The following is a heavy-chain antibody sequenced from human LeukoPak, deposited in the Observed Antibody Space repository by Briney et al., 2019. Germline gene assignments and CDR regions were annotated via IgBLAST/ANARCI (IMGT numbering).Heavy chain of an antibody. J-gene: IGHJ4*02. CDR3: ARSAAGDILTGYYDY. CDR2: IIPILGIA. V-gene: IGHV1-69*04. CDR1: GGTFSSYA. Sequence: GASVKFSCKASGGTFSSYAISWVRQAPGQGLEWRGRIIPILGIANYAQKFQGRVTITADKSTSTAYVELSSLRSEDTAVYYCARSAAGDILTGYYDYWGQGTLVTVSS. D-gene: IGHD3-9*01.